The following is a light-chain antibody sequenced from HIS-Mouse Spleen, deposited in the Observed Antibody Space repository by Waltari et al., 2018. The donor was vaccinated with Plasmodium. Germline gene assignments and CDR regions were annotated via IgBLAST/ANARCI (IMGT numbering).Light chain of an antibody. J-gene: IGLJ3*02. CDR2: EDS. CDR1: ALPNNY. Sequence: SYELTQPPSVSVSPGQTARITCSGDALPNNYAYWYQQKSGQAPVLVIYEDSKRPSRIPERFSGSSSGTMATLTISGAQVEDEADYYCYSTDSSGNHRVFGGGTKLTVL. CDR3: YSTDSSGNHRV. V-gene: IGLV3-10*01.